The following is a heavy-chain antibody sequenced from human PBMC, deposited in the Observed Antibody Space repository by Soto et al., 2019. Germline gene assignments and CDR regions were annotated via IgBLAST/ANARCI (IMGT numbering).Heavy chain of an antibody. CDR1: GFTVSSTY. CDR3: ARGGIGMVRTFDH. CDR2: IFSSGES. Sequence: LRLSCAASGFTVSSTYMSWVRQAPGKGLEWVSIIFSSGESFYADSVKGRFTISRDSSDNTVHLQMNSLKAEDTAVYYCARGGIGMVRTFDHWGQGTLVTVSS. J-gene: IGHJ4*02. D-gene: IGHD3-10*01. V-gene: IGHV3-53*01.